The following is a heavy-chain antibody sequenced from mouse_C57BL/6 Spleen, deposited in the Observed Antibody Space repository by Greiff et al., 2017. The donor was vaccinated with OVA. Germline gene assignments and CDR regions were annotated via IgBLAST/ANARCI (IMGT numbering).Heavy chain of an antibody. CDR1: GFTFSSYA. Sequence: DVKLVESGGGLVKPGGSLKLSCAASGFTFSSYAMSWVRQTPEKRLEWVATISDGGSYTYYPDNVKGRFTISRDNAKNNLYLQMSHLKSEDTAMYYCAREGAAQATGAMDYWGQGTSVTVSS. CDR3: AREGAAQATGAMDY. D-gene: IGHD3-2*02. V-gene: IGHV5-4*01. J-gene: IGHJ4*01. CDR2: ISDGGSYT.